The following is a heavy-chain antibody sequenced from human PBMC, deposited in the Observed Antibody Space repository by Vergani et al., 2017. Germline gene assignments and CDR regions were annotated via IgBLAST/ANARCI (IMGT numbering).Heavy chain of an antibody. CDR1: GGTFSSYT. V-gene: IGHV1-69*02. CDR2: IIPILGIA. J-gene: IGHJ6*02. Sequence: QVQLVQSGAEVKKPGSSVKVSCKASGGTFSSYTISWVRQAPGQGLEWMGRIIPILGIANSAQKFQGRVTITADKSTSTAYMELSSLRSEDTAVYYCASITLPYYYDSSGYYSYYYGMDVWGQGTTVTVSS. CDR3: ASITLPYYYDSSGYYSYYYGMDV. D-gene: IGHD3-22*01.